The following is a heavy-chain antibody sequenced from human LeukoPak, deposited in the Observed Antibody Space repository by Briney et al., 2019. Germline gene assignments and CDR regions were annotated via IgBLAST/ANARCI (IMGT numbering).Heavy chain of an antibody. D-gene: IGHD3-22*01. CDR3: ARGRYYYEPQFDP. CDR1: GESFSGYY. Sequence: SETLSLTCAVYGESFSGYYWSWIRKPPGKGLEWIGEINHSGSTNYNPSLKSRVTISVDTSKNQFSLKLSSVTAADTAVYYCARGRYYYEPQFDPWGQGTLVTVSS. V-gene: IGHV4-34*01. CDR2: INHSGST. J-gene: IGHJ5*02.